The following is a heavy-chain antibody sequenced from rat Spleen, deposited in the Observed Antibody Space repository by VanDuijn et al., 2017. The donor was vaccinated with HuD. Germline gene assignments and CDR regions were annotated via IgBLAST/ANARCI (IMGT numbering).Heavy chain of an antibody. D-gene: IGHD3-1*01. V-gene: IGHV2-30*01. CDR1: GFSLTNYN. J-gene: IGHJ1*01. CDR2: IWTGGIT. Sequence: QVQLKESGHGLVQPSQTLSLTCTVSGFSLTNYNVHWVRQPTGKGLEWMGIIWTGGITDYNSTLKSRLSINRDTSKSQVFLKMNSLQTEDIATYYCARESATGYFDFWGPGTMVTVSS. CDR3: ARESATGYFDF.